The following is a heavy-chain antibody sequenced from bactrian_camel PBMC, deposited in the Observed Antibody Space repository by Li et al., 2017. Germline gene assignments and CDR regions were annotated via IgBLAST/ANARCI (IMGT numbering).Heavy chain of an antibody. Sequence: QLVESGGGLVQPGGSLRLSCAASGFTFSSSYMSWVRQAPGKGLEWVSSIDSDGSNTYYADSVKGRFTISRDNAKITVYLQMNSLKSEDTAMYYRAKPGGLSGSSDDFGYWGQGTQVTVS. CDR1: GFTFSSSY. CDR2: IDSDGSNT. J-gene: IGHJ6*01. CDR3: AKPGGLSGSSDDFGY. D-gene: IGHD2*01. V-gene: IGHV3-2*01.